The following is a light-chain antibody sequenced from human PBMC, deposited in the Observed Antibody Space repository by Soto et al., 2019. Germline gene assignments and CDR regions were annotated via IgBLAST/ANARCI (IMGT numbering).Light chain of an antibody. J-gene: IGKJ1*01. CDR3: QQYNSYST. V-gene: IGKV1-5*01. Sequence: DIQMNQSPSTLSASVGDRVTITCRASQSISNWLSWYQQKPGKAPKLLIYDASSLESGVPSRFSGSGSGTEFTLTISSLQPDDFATYYCQQYNSYSTFGQGTKVAI. CDR1: QSISNW. CDR2: DAS.